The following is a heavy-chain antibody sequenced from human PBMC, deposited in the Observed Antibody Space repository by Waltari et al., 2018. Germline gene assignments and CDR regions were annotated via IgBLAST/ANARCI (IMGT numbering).Heavy chain of an antibody. V-gene: IGHV3-21*01. CDR1: GFTFSSYS. D-gene: IGHD3-10*01. CDR3: ARDELTVREGVFDI. Sequence: EVQLVESGGGLVKPGGSLRLSCAASGFTFSSYSVNWVRQAPGKGLEWVSSISSSSSDTYYADSVKGRFIISRDNAKNSLDLQMNSLRAEDTAVYYCARDELTVREGVFDIWGQGTMVTVSS. J-gene: IGHJ3*02. CDR2: ISSSSSDT.